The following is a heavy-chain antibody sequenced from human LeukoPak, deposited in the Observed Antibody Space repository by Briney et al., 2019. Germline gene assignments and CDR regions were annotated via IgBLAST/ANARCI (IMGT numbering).Heavy chain of an antibody. CDR2: ISGSGGST. J-gene: IGHJ5*02. V-gene: IGHV3-23*01. D-gene: IGHD5-18*01. CDR1: GFTFSSYG. CDR3: AKDRQLWLVGWFDP. Sequence: PGGTLRLSCAASGFTFSSYGMSWVRQAPGKGLEWVSAISGSGGSTYYADSVKGRFTISRDNSKNTLYLQMNSLRAEDTALYYCAKDRQLWLVGWFDPWGQGTLVTVSS.